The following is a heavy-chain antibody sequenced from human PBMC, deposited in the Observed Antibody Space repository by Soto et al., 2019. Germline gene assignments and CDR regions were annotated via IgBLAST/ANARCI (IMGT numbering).Heavy chain of an antibody. V-gene: IGHV1-18*04. CDR2: ISTYTGNA. D-gene: IGHD2-8*01. CDR1: GYTFSSYG. CDR3: VRDRCTTDRCYTHHFDV. J-gene: IGHJ6*02. Sequence: ASVKVSCKSSGYTFSSYGVSWVRQAPGQGLEWLGWISTYTGNAKHAQKFQDGVTLTTEASTSTAYMELRSLRSDDTAVYYCVRDRCTTDRCYTHHFDVWGQGTTVTVSS.